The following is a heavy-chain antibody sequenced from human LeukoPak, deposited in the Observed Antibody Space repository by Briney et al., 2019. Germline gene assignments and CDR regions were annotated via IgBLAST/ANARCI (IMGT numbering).Heavy chain of an antibody. CDR1: GGSFSGYY. Sequence: SETLSLTCAVYGGSFSGYYWSWIRQPPGKGLEWIGEINHSGSTNYNPSLKSRLTISVDTSKNHFSLKLSSVTAADTAVYYCARDGAFVWGTPRQFDYWGQGTLVTVSS. D-gene: IGHD3-16*01. CDR2: INHSGST. J-gene: IGHJ4*02. V-gene: IGHV4-34*01. CDR3: ARDGAFVWGTPRQFDY.